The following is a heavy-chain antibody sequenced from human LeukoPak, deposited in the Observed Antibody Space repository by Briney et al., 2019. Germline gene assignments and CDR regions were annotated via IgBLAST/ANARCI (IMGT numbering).Heavy chain of an antibody. CDR3: TTHRIAVAGTAGH. D-gene: IGHD6-19*01. CDR1: GFTVSSNY. Sequence: GGSLRLSCAASGFTVSSNYMTWARQAPGKGLEWVGRIKRKIDGGTTEYAAPVKGRFTISRDDSKNTLYLQMNSLKTEDTAVYYCTTHRIAVAGTAGHWGQGTLVTVSS. J-gene: IGHJ4*02. CDR2: IKRKIDGGTT. V-gene: IGHV3-15*01.